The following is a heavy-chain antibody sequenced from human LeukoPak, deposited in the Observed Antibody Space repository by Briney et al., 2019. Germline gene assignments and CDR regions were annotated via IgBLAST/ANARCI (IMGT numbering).Heavy chain of an antibody. J-gene: IGHJ3*02. CDR3: ARHHFTGITDAFDI. D-gene: IGHD3-10*01. CDR2: LYYSGST. V-gene: IGHV4-39*01. CDR1: GGSISSSSYY. Sequence: WETLSLTCTVSGGSISSSSYYWGWIRQPPGKGLEWIGSLYYSGSTYYNPSLKSRVTISVDTSKNQFSLKLTSVTATDTAVFYCARHHFTGITDAFDIWGQGTMVTVSS.